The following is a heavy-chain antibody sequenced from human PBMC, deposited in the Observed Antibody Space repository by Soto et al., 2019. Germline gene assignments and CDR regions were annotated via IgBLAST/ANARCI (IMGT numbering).Heavy chain of an antibody. CDR2: TVIGGGT. D-gene: IGHD1-26*01. Sequence: EVQLVETGGGLIQPGGSLRLSCAASGFTVTDNYIIWVRQPPGKGLEWVSTTVIGGGTNYADTVKGRFTVSRDNSKNTLYLQMYNLRVEDTAVYYCARKPPSAIQGWAFGMDVWGQGTTVFVSS. J-gene: IGHJ6*02. CDR3: ARKPPSAIQGWAFGMDV. V-gene: IGHV3-53*02. CDR1: GFTVTDNY.